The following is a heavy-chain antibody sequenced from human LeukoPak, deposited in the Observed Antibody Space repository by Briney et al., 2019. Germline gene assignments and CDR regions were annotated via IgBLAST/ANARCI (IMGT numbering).Heavy chain of an antibody. CDR2: IYYSGST. D-gene: IGHD6-13*01. CDR3: ARRQSYSSSWYNWFDP. CDR1: GGSISNYY. Sequence: PSETLSLTCTVSGGSISNYYWSWIRQPPGKGLEWIGYIYYSGSTNYNPSLKSRVTISVDTSKNQFSLKLSSVTAADTAVYYCARRQSYSSSWYNWFDPWGQGTLVTVSS. V-gene: IGHV4-59*08. J-gene: IGHJ5*02.